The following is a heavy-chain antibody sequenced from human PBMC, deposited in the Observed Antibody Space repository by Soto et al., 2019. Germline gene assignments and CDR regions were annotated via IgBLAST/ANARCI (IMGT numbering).Heavy chain of an antibody. CDR1: GGSLSGSS. Sequence: SETLSLTCAVYGGSLSGSSWSWIRQPPGKGLEYIGGIHHSGNTNYNPSLKSRVTISADTSNTRFSLSLNSVTAADTAVYYCASVGYYYYWYVDLWGRGTLVTVSS. CDR2: IHHSGNT. V-gene: IGHV4-34*01. J-gene: IGHJ2*01. CDR3: ASVGYYYYWYVDL. D-gene: IGHD5-12*01.